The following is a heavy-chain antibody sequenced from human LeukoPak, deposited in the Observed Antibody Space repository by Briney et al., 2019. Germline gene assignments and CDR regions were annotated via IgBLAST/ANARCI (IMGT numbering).Heavy chain of an antibody. CDR3: ARDGKPDYYDSSGYDYFDY. V-gene: IGHV3-30*09. CDR1: GFTFSSYA. Sequence: GGSLRLSCAASGFTFSSYAMHWVRQAPGKGLEWVAVISYDGRNKYYADSVQGRFAFSRDNSKNMLYLQMNSLRAEDTAVYYCARDGKPDYYDSSGYDYFDYWGQGTLVTVSS. D-gene: IGHD3-22*01. J-gene: IGHJ4*02. CDR2: ISYDGRNK.